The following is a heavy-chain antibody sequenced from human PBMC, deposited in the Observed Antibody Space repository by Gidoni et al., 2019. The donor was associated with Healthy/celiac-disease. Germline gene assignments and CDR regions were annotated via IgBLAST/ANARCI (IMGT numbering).Heavy chain of an antibody. CDR1: GESFSGSY. CDR2: INHSGST. J-gene: IGHJ4*02. D-gene: IGHD3-3*01. CDR3: ARGNDSWSGYRPLDY. Sequence: VQLQQWGAGLLKPSETLSLTCAGYGESFSGSYWSWIRQPPGKGLEWIGEINHSGSTNYHPSLKSRVTISVDTSKNQFSLKLSSVNAADTAVYYCARGNDSWSGYRPLDYWGQGTLVTVSS. V-gene: IGHV4-34*01.